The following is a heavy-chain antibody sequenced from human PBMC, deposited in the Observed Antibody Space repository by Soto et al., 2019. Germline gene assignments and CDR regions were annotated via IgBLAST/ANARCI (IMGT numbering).Heavy chain of an antibody. V-gene: IGHV4-34*01. J-gene: IGHJ6*03. CDR1: GGSFSGYY. D-gene: IGHD4-17*01. CDR3: ARTTVTTDYYYYMDV. Sequence: PSETLSLTCAVYGGSFSGYYWSWIRQPPGKGLEWIGEINHSGSTNYNPSLKSRVTISVDTFKNQFSLKLSSVTAADTAVYYCARTTVTTDYYYYMDVCGKGTTVTVSS. CDR2: INHSGST.